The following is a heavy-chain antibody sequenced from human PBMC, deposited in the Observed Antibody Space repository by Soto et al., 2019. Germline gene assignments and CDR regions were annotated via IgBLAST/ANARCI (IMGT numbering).Heavy chain of an antibody. V-gene: IGHV1-18*01. CDR1: GYTFTSYG. CDR2: ISAIHGKT. D-gene: IGHD2-15*01. CDR3: ARTPRVLAATLNRFDP. J-gene: IGHJ5*02. Sequence: ASVKVSCKASGYTFTSYGISWVRQAPGQGLEWMGWISAIHGKTNYAQKLQGRVTITTDKSTSTAYMELSSLRSEDTAVYYCARTPRVLAATLNRFDPWGQGTLVTVSS.